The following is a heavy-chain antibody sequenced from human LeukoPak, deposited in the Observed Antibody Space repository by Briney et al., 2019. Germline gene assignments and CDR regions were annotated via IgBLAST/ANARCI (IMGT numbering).Heavy chain of an antibody. Sequence: ASVKVSCKASGGTFSSYAISWVRQAPGQGLEWMGGIIPIFGTANYAQKFQGRVTITADKSTSTAYMELSSLRSEDTAVYYCARDRSGYGHLFDYWGQGTLVTVSS. D-gene: IGHD3-10*01. CDR2: IIPIFGTA. CDR3: ARDRSGYGHLFDY. CDR1: GGTFSSYA. V-gene: IGHV1-69*06. J-gene: IGHJ4*02.